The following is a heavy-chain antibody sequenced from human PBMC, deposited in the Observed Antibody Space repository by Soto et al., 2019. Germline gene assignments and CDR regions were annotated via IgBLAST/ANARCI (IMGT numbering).Heavy chain of an antibody. J-gene: IGHJ4*02. D-gene: IGHD1-26*01. CDR3: ARQGGSYYFDY. CDR2: ISPGDSDT. V-gene: IGHV5-51*04. CDR1: GYSFTSYW. Sequence: RQRESLKISCKGSGYSFTSYWIGWVRQMPGKGLEWMGIISPGDSDTRYSPPFQGQVPISAAKPISTAYLQWSSLKASDTAMYYCARQGGSYYFDYWGQGTLVTVSS.